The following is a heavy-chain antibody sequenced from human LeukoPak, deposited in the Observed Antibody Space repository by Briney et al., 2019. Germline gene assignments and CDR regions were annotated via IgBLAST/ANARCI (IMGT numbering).Heavy chain of an antibody. V-gene: IGHV3-30*02. CDR2: IRYDGSNK. D-gene: IGHD3-16*01. CDR1: GFTFSSYG. Sequence: PGGSLRLSCAASGFTFSSYGMHWVRQAPGKGLEWVAFIRYDGSNKYYADSVKGRFTISRDNSKNTLYLQMNSLRAEDTAVYYCAKDYLETSAGRIGGFDYWGQGTLVTVSS. J-gene: IGHJ4*02. CDR3: AKDYLETSAGRIGGFDY.